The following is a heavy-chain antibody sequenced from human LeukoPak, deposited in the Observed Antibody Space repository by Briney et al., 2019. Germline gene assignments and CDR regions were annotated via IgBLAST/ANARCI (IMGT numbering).Heavy chain of an antibody. D-gene: IGHD2-15*01. CDR3: AKDLYCSGGSCYWGYYYYYGMDV. V-gene: IGHV3-9*01. CDR2: ISWNSGSI. Sequence: PGGSLRLSCAASGFTFDDYAMHWVRQAPGKGLEWVSGISWNSGSIGYADSVKGRFIISRDNAKNSLYLQMNSLRAEDTALYYCAKDLYCSGGSCYWGYYYYYGMDVWGQGTTVTVSS. CDR1: GFTFDDYA. J-gene: IGHJ6*02.